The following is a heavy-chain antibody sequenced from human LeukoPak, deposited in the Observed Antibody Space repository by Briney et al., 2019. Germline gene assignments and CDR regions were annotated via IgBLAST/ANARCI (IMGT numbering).Heavy chain of an antibody. V-gene: IGHV3-23*01. Sequence: PGGSLRLSCAASGFAFSSYAMSWVRQAPGKGLEWVSAISGSGGSTYYADSVKGRFTISRDNSKNTLYLQMNSLRAEDTAVYYCAKSDSPTLQYYYYYYGMDVWGKGTTVTVSS. CDR2: ISGSGGST. D-gene: IGHD3-22*01. J-gene: IGHJ6*04. CDR1: GFAFSSYA. CDR3: AKSDSPTLQYYYYYYGMDV.